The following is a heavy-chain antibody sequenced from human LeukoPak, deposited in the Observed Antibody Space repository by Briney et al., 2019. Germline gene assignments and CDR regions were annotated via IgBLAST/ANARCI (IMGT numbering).Heavy chain of an antibody. CDR1: GFAFNTYS. D-gene: IGHD5-24*01. CDR3: AKLPYGY. Sequence: PGGSLRLSCAASGFAFNTYSMNWARQAPGKGLQWVSSITTSSTTKYYADSVKGRFTISRDNAKNSLYLQMDSLRDEDTAVYYCAKLPYGYWGQGTLVTVSS. V-gene: IGHV3-48*02. CDR2: ITTSSTTK. J-gene: IGHJ4*02.